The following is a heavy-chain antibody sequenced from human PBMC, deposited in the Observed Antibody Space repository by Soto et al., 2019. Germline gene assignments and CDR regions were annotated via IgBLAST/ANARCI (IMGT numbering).Heavy chain of an antibody. V-gene: IGHV3-7*05. CDR2: LKPDGSEK. Sequence: EVQLVESGGGLVQPGGSLRLCCAASGFTFSNYWMNWVHQAPGKGLEWVANLKPDGSEKYYVDSVKGRFTISRDNAKNSLYLQMNSLRPEDTAVYYCARLRIEAWGRGTLVTVSS. CDR1: GFTFSNYW. J-gene: IGHJ5*02. CDR3: ARLRIEA.